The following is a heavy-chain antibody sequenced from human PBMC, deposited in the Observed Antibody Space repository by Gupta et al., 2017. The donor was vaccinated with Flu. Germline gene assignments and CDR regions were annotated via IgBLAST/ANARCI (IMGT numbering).Heavy chain of an antibody. CDR3: TRVRVYSSSWSYYYYYGMDV. D-gene: IGHD6-13*01. J-gene: IGHJ6*02. CDR1: GFTFGDYA. CDR2: IRSKAYGGTT. V-gene: IGHV3-49*04. Sequence: EVQLVESGGGLVQPGRSLRLSCTASGFTFGDYAMSWVRQAPGKGLEWVGFIRSKAYGGTTEYAASVKGRFTISRDDSKSIAYLQMNSLKTEDTAVYYCTRVRVYSSSWSYYYYYGMDVWGQGTTVTVSS.